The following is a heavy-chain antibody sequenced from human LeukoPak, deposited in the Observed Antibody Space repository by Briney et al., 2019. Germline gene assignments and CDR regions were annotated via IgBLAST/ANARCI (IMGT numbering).Heavy chain of an antibody. V-gene: IGHV3-23*01. J-gene: IGHJ4*02. Sequence: GGSLRLSCAASGFTFSSYALSWVRQAPGKGLEWVSAISGSGGSTYYADSVKGRFTISRDNAKNTLYLQMNSLTAEDTAIYYCSRQLDFWGEGTLVTVSS. CDR1: GFTFSSYA. CDR3: SRQLDF. CDR2: ISGSGGST. D-gene: IGHD1-1*01.